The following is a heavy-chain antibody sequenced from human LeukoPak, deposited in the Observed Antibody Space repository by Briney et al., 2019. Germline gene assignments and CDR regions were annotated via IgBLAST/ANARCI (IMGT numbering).Heavy chain of an antibody. J-gene: IGHJ4*02. V-gene: IGHV3-48*03. CDR2: ISSSGGTI. D-gene: IGHD4-17*01. CDR1: GXTFSNYE. Sequence: PGGSLRLSCAASGXTFSNYEMNWVRQAPGKGLEWVSYISSSGGTIYYADSVKGRFTISRDKAKNSLCLQMNSLRAEDTAVYYCARGGSGDYNYWGQGTLVAVSS. CDR3: ARGGSGDYNY.